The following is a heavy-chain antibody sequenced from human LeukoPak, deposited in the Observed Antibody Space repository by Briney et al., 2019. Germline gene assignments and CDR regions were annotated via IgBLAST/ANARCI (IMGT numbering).Heavy chain of an antibody. J-gene: IGHJ5*02. CDR3: ARLTDST. CDR1: GGSFSGYY. Sequence: SETLSLTCAVYGGSFSGYYWSWIRQPPGKGLEWIGEINHSGSTNYNPSLKSRVTISVDTSKNQFSLELSSVTAADTAVYYCARLTDSTWGQGTLVTVSS. CDR2: INHSGST. D-gene: IGHD3-16*01. V-gene: IGHV4-34*01.